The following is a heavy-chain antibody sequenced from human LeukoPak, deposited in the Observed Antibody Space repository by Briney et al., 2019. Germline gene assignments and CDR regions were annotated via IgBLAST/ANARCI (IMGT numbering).Heavy chain of an antibody. J-gene: IGHJ3*02. Sequence: ASVKVSCKASGYTFTSYYMHWVRQAPGQGLEWMGIINPSGGSTSYAQKFQGRVTMTRDTSTSTVYMELSSLRSEDTAVYYCAREGWLQQLKDDAFDIWGQGIMVTVSS. CDR3: AREGWLQQLKDDAFDI. CDR1: GYTFTSYY. D-gene: IGHD5-24*01. CDR2: INPSGGST. V-gene: IGHV1-46*01.